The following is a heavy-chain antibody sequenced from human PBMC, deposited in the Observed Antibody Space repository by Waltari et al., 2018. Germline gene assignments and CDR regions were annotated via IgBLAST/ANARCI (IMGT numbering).Heavy chain of an antibody. V-gene: IGHV3-7*01. CDR2: IKQDGSEK. J-gene: IGHJ6*02. CDR1: GFTFSSYW. Sequence: EVQLVESGGGLVQPGGSLRLSCAASGFTFSSYWMSWVRQAPGKGLEWVANIKQDGSEKYYVDSVKGRFTISRDNAKNSLYLQMNSLRAEDTAVYYCARDRGYSGYPEEPGMSGMDVWGQGTTVTVSS. D-gene: IGHD5-12*01. CDR3: ARDRGYSGYPEEPGMSGMDV.